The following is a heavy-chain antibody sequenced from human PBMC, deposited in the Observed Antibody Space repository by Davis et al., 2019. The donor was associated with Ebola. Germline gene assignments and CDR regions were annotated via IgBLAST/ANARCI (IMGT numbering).Heavy chain of an antibody. CDR1: GYSFTTYW. CDR2: ISSSSLTT. V-gene: IGHV3-48*02. D-gene: IGHD6-13*01. J-gene: IGHJ4*02. CDR3: ARGPTIAAAGYYFDY. Sequence: GESLKIFCKASGYSFTTYWIVWVRQAPGKGLEWLSYISSSSLTTYSADSVKGRFTVSRDNAKNSLYLEMNSLRDEDTAVYYCARGPTIAAAGYYFDYWGQGTLVTVSS.